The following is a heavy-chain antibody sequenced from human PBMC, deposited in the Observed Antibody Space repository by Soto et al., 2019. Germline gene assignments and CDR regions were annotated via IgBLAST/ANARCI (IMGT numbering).Heavy chain of an antibody. D-gene: IGHD6-19*01. J-gene: IGHJ4*02. CDR1: GFTVSNNY. CDR3: ARDGGRSGVDY. Sequence: EVQLVESGGGLIQPGGSLRLSCAASGFTVSNNYMSWVRQAPGKGLEWVSVIYSGGTTYYSDSVKGRFTISRDNSKKTLYLQMNSLRAEDTAVYDCARDGGRSGVDYWGQGTLVTVSS. CDR2: IYSGGTT. V-gene: IGHV3-53*01.